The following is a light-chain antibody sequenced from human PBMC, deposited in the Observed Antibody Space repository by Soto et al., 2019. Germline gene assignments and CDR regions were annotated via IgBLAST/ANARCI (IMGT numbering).Light chain of an antibody. V-gene: IGKV3-15*01. CDR2: GAS. Sequence: VVMTQSPATLSVSPGERATLSCRANQTISTNLAWYQQKPGQAPRLLIYGASTRATGIPVRFRGSGSGTEFTLTISSLQSEDSAVYYCHQYNSWPRGTFGPGTKVEIK. CDR3: HQYNSWPRGT. CDR1: QTISTN. J-gene: IGKJ3*01.